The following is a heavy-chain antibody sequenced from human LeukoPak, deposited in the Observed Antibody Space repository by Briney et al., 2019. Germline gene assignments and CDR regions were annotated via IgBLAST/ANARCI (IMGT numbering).Heavy chain of an antibody. Sequence: GGSLRLSCAAPGFTFSSYAMSWVRQAPGKGLERVSAISGSGGSTYYADSVKGRFTISRDNSKNTLYLQMNSLRAEDTAVYYCAKVRRGYSYGNPESRYYFDYWGQGTLVTVSS. D-gene: IGHD5-18*01. V-gene: IGHV3-23*01. CDR3: AKVRRGYSYGNPESRYYFDY. J-gene: IGHJ4*02. CDR1: GFTFSSYA. CDR2: ISGSGGST.